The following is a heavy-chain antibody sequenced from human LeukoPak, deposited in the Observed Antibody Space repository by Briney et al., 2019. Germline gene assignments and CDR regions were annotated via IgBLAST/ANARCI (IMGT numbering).Heavy chain of an antibody. CDR2: ICQDGTVT. V-gene: IGHV3-74*01. Sequence: GGSLRLSCAASGFTFTDYCFHWARQLPGGGLMWVSRICQDGTVTNYADSVKGRFTITRDNAKNMVHLQMNSLTVEDTAVYYCIRDIREADYWGQGTLVTVSS. J-gene: IGHJ4*02. D-gene: IGHD1-26*01. CDR3: IRDIREADY. CDR1: GFTFTDYC.